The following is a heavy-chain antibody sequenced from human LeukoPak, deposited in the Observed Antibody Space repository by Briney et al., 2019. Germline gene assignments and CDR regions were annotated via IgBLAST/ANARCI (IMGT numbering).Heavy chain of an antibody. Sequence: PSETLSLTCTVSGGYISSSGYYWGWIRQPPGKGLEWIGSIYYSGSTYYNPSLKSRVTISVDTSKNQFSLKLSSVTAADTAVYYCLCGYPEFDAFDIWGQGTMVTVSS. CDR1: GGYISSSGYY. J-gene: IGHJ3*02. V-gene: IGHV4-39*01. CDR3: LCGYPEFDAFDI. CDR2: IYYSGST. D-gene: IGHD3-16*02.